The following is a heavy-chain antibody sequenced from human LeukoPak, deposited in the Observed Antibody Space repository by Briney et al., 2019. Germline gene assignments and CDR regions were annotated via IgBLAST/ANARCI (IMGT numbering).Heavy chain of an antibody. D-gene: IGHD6-19*01. V-gene: IGHV4-59*08. CDR2: IYYSGST. J-gene: IGHJ4*02. CDR1: GGSISSYY. Sequence: SETLSLTCTVSGGSISSYYWSWIRQPPGKGLEWIGYIYYSGSTNYNPSLKSRVTISADTSKNQFSLKLSSVTAADTAVYYCARGSLLTEWLVGGGFYFDYWGQGTLVTVSS. CDR3: ARGSLLTEWLVGGGFYFDY.